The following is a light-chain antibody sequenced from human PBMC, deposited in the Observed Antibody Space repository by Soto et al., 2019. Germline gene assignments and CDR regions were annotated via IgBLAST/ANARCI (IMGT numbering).Light chain of an antibody. Sequence: IQMTQSPSSLSASVGDRVTITCQASQDISIYLNWYQQKPGKAPKLLIYDASNLETGVPSRFSGSGSGTDFSFAISSLQPDDFATYYCQQYGNLRSLTFGGGTKVDIK. CDR3: QQYGNLRSLT. CDR2: DAS. CDR1: QDISIY. J-gene: IGKJ4*01. V-gene: IGKV1-33*01.